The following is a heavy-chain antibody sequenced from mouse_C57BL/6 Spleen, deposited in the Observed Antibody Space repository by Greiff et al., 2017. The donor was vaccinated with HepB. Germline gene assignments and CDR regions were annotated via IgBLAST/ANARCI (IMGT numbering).Heavy chain of an antibody. J-gene: IGHJ2*01. CDR2: IHPNSGST. CDR1: GYTFTSYW. CDR3: GYGSHYFDY. Sequence: VQLQESGAELVKPGASVKLSCKASGYTFTSYWMHWVKQRPGQGLEWIGMIHPNSGSTNYNEKFKSKATLTVDKSSSTAYMQLSSLTSEDSAVYYCGYGSHYFDYWGQGTTLTVSS. D-gene: IGHD1-1*01. V-gene: IGHV1-64*01.